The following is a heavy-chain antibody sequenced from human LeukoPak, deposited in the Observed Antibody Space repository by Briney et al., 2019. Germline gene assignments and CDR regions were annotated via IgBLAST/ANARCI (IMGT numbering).Heavy chain of an antibody. Sequence: PSGTLSLTCAVSGGSISSINWWSWVRPPPGKGLEWIGEIYHSGSTNYNPSLKSRVTISVDKSKNQFSLKLSSVTAADTAVYYCARDDYGDYSWTYWGQGTLVTVSS. V-gene: IGHV4-4*02. J-gene: IGHJ4*02. D-gene: IGHD4-17*01. CDR1: GGSISSINW. CDR2: IYHSGST. CDR3: ARDDYGDYSWTY.